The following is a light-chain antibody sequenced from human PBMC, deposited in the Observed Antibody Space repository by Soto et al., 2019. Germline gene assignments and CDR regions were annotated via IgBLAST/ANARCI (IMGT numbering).Light chain of an antibody. J-gene: IGKJ1*01. CDR2: DSS. CDR3: QQYNSYGT. Sequence: DLQMTQSPSPLSASVGDRVTITCLARQSISSLLGWYQQKPGKAPKLLIYDSSSLERGVPTRFGGSGSGTEFTLTISSLQADDVATYCCQQYNSYGTFGQGTKVDIK. CDR1: QSISSL. V-gene: IGKV1-5*01.